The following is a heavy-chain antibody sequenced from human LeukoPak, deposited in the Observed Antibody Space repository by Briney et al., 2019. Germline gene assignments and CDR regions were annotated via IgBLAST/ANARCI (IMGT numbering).Heavy chain of an antibody. CDR3: AKGWNANDY. V-gene: IGHV3-23*01. D-gene: IGHD1-1*01. Sequence: GGSLRLSCAASGFAFSNYDMSWVRQAPGKGLEWVSATGRRGVTTYHADSVKGRFTISRDNSKNTLYLQMNSLRAEDTAVYYCAKGWNANDYWGQGTLVTVSS. CDR2: TGRRGVTT. J-gene: IGHJ4*02. CDR1: GFAFSNYD.